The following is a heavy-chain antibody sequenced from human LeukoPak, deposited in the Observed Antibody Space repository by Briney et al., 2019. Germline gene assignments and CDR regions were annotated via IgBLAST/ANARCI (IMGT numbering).Heavy chain of an antibody. CDR3: ARGLWYY. J-gene: IGHJ4*02. V-gene: IGHV3-7*01. Sequence: PGGSLRLSCVASGFNFSNYWMSWVRQAPGKGLEWVANIKKDGGVKYYADSVKGRFTISRDNTKNSLYLQVNSLRVEDTAIYYCARGLWYYWGQGTLVTVSS. CDR2: IKKDGGVK. D-gene: IGHD3-10*01. CDR1: GFNFSNYW.